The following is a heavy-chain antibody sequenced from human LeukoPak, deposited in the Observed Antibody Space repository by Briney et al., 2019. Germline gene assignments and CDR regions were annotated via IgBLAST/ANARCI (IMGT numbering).Heavy chain of an antibody. V-gene: IGHV3-30*04. CDR1: GFTSSSYA. Sequence: GGSLRLSCAASGFTSSSYAMHWVRQAPGKRLEWVAVISYDGSNQYYADSVKGRFTISRDNSKNTLYLQMNSLRAEDTAVYYCARVPLVVVTSVHYMDVWGKGTTVTVSS. CDR2: ISYDGSNQ. D-gene: IGHD3-22*01. CDR3: ARVPLVVVTSVHYMDV. J-gene: IGHJ6*03.